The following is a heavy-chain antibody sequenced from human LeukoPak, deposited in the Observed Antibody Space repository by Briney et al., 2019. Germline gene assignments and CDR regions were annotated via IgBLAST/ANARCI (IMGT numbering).Heavy chain of an antibody. D-gene: IGHD3-3*01. V-gene: IGHV1-2*02. J-gene: IGHJ6*03. CDR2: INPNSGGT. Sequence: ASVKVSCKASGYTLTSYDINWVRQATGQGLEWMGWINPNSGGTNYAQKFQGRVTMTRDTSISTAYMELSRLRSDDTAVYYCARDLGYDFWSGRYYYYYMDVWGKGTTVTVSS. CDR1: GYTLTSYD. CDR3: ARDLGYDFWSGRYYYYYMDV.